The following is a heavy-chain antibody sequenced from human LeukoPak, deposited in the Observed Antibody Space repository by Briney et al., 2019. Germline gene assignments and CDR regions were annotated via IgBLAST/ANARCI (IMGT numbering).Heavy chain of an antibody. J-gene: IGHJ5*02. CDR3: ARGGGRYFDWFPPMADNWFDP. Sequence: SETLSLTCTVSGGSISSYYWSWIRQPPGKGLEWIGYIYYSGSTNYNPPLKSRVTISVGTSKNQFSLKLSSVTAADTAVYYCARGGGRYFDWFPPMADNWFDPWGRGPWSPSPQ. V-gene: IGHV4-59*01. D-gene: IGHD3-9*01. CDR2: IYYSGST. CDR1: GGSISSYY.